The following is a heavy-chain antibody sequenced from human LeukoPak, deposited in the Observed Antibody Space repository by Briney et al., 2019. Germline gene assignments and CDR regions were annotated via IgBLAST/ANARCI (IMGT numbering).Heavy chain of an antibody. D-gene: IGHD6-19*01. Sequence: PGRSLRLSCAASGFTVSSNYMSWVRQAPGKGLEWVSVIYSGGSTYYADSVEGRFTISRDNSKNMLYLQMNSLRAEDTAVYYCARDRGQWLAYFDYWGQGTLVTVSS. CDR3: ARDRGQWLAYFDY. CDR2: IYSGGST. V-gene: IGHV3-53*01. J-gene: IGHJ4*02. CDR1: GFTVSSNY.